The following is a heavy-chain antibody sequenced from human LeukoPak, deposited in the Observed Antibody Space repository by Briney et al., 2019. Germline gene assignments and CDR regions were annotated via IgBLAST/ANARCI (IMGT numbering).Heavy chain of an antibody. CDR3: ATSRTKVDY. V-gene: IGHV3-7*01. Sequence: PGGSLRLSCAASGFTFINYWMSWVRQAPGKGLEWVASIKQDGSEEYYVDSVKGRFTISRDNAKNSVYLQMNSLRVEDTALYYCATSRTKVDYWGQGSLVTVSS. CDR1: GFTFINYW. CDR2: IKQDGSEE. J-gene: IGHJ4*02.